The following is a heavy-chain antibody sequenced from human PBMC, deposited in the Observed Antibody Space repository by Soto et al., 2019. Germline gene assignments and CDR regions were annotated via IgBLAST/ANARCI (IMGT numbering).Heavy chain of an antibody. Sequence: VQLEESGGGLVQPGGSLKLSCAASGFTFSGSAMHWVRQASGKGLEWVGRIRSKANSYATAYAASVTGRFTISRDDSKNTAYLQMNSLKTEDTAVYYCTRHVSANGFDYWGQGTLVTVSS. V-gene: IGHV3-73*01. CDR2: IRSKANSYAT. CDR3: TRHVSANGFDY. J-gene: IGHJ4*02. D-gene: IGHD6-25*01. CDR1: GFTFSGSA.